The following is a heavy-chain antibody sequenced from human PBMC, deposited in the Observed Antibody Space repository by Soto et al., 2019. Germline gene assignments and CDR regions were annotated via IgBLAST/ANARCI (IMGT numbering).Heavy chain of an antibody. J-gene: IGHJ4*02. CDR3: AKGGRQWLVTSDFNY. CDR1: GFTFSDYA. V-gene: IGHV3-30*18. CDR2: VSHDGRNT. D-gene: IGHD6-19*01. Sequence: VQLVESGGGVVQPGRSLRLSCAASGFTFSDYAMHWVRQAPGEGLEWVAVVSHDGRNTHYADSVKCRFTISRDSSKNTVSLEMTSLRAEDTAVYYCAKGGRQWLVTSDFNYWGQGALVTVSS.